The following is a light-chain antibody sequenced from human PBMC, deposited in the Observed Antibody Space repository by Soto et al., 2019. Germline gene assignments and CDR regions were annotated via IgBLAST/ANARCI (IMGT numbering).Light chain of an antibody. CDR3: QQYGSSPGFT. CDR1: QNIYNN. J-gene: IGKJ4*01. Sequence: IVMTQSPATLSVSPGERATLSCRASQNIYNNIAWYQHRPGQAPRLLIYRASTRATGVPARFSGSGFETEYTLTISSLQSEDSAVYFCQQYGSSPGFTFGGGTKIEI. V-gene: IGKV3-15*01. CDR2: RAS.